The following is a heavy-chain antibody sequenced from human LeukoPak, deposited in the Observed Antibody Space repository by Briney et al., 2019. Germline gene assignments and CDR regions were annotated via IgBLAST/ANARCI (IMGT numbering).Heavy chain of an antibody. J-gene: IGHJ3*02. CDR2: IHADSGNT. Sequence: ASVKVSCKTSGYTFTRCAVHWVRQAPGQRLEWMGWIHADSGNTKYSQKLQGRVTIARDTSASTIYMELSSLRFEDTAVYFCTIGLAGDWDAFDIWGQGTMVTVSS. V-gene: IGHV1-3*01. CDR1: GYTFTRCA. CDR3: TIGLAGDWDAFDI. D-gene: IGHD6-19*01.